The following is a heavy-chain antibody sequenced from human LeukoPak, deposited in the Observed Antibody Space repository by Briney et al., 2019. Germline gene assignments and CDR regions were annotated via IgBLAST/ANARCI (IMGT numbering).Heavy chain of an antibody. J-gene: IGHJ4*02. D-gene: IGHD3-10*01. V-gene: IGHV4-59*01. CDR1: GGSISNYY. CDR2: LYYSGST. Sequence: SETLSLTCTVSGGSISNYYWSWIRQPPGKGLEWIGYLYYSGSTNYNPSLKSRVTISGDTSKNQFSLKLTSVTAADTAVYYCARGLGPRYYFNSWGQGTLVTVSS. CDR3: ARGLGPRYYFNS.